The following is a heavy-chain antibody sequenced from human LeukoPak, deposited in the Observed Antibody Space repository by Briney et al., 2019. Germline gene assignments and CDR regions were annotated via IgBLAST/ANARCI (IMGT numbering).Heavy chain of an antibody. J-gene: IGHJ4*02. D-gene: IGHD5-24*01. V-gene: IGHV4-34*01. CDR1: GGSFSGYY. CDR2: INHSGST. Sequence: SETLSLTCAVYGGSFSGYYWSWIRQPPGKGLGWIGEINHSGSTNYNPSLKSRVTISVDTSKNQFSLKLSSVTAADTAVYYCARGFLWLPQWGQGTLVTVSS. CDR3: ARGFLWLPQ.